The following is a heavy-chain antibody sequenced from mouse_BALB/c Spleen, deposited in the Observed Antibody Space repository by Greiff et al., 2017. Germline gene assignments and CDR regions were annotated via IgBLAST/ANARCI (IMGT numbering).Heavy chain of an antibody. J-gene: IGHJ3*01. CDR2: IDPANGNT. CDR1: GFNITDTY. V-gene: IGHV14-3*02. D-gene: IGHD2-4*01. Sequence: VQLQQSGAELVKPGASVKLSCTASGFNITDTYMHWVKQRPEQGLEWIGRIDPANGNTKYDPKFQGKATITADTSSNTAYLQLSSLTSEDTAVYYGDRSGDYDEGAWFAYWGQGTLVTVSA. CDR3: DRSGDYDEGAWFAY.